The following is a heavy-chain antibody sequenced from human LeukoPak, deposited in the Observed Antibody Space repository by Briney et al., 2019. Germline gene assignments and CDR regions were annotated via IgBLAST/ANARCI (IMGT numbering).Heavy chain of an antibody. J-gene: IGHJ4*02. Sequence: SETLSLTCAVYGGSFSGYYWSWIRQPPGKGLEWIGEINHSGSTNYNPSLKSRVTISVDTSKNQFSLKLSSVTAADTAVYYCAARHCSSTSCDKQRLNNFDYWGQGTLVTVSS. CDR1: GGSFSGYY. CDR3: AARHCSSTSCDKQRLNNFDY. V-gene: IGHV4-34*01. CDR2: INHSGST. D-gene: IGHD2-2*02.